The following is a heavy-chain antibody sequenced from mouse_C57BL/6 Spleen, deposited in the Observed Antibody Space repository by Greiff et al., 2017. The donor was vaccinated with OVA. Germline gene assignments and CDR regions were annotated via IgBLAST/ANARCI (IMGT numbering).Heavy chain of an antibody. D-gene: IGHD4-1*01. J-gene: IGHJ4*01. CDR3: AKPLTEGYAMDY. V-gene: IGHV5-17*01. CDR1: GFTFSDYG. CDR2: ISSGSSTI. Sequence: EVQRVESGGGLVKPGGSLKLSCAASGFTFSDYGMHWVRQAPEKGLEWVAYISSGSSTIYYADTVKGRFTISRDNAKNTLFLQMTSLRYEDTAMYCCAKPLTEGYAMDYWGQGTSVTVSS.